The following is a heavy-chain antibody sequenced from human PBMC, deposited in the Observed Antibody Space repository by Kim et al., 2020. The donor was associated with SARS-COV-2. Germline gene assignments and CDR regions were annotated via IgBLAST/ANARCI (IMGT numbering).Heavy chain of an antibody. J-gene: IGHJ4*02. D-gene: IGHD1-1*01. V-gene: IGHV3-73*01. CDR3: TSLTTTGENY. Sequence: YATAYGASVKGRFTISRDDSKNTAYLQMNSLRAEDTAVYYCTSLTTTGENYWGRGTLVTVSS. CDR2: YAT.